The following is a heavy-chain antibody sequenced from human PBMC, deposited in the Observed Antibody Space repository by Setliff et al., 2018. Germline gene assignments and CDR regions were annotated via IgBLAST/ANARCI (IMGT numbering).Heavy chain of an antibody. CDR3: ARSSLLSEQQSDAFDI. J-gene: IGHJ3*02. Sequence: SVKVSCKASGGTFSSYAISWVRQAPGQGLEWMGGIIPILGIANYAQKFQGGVTITADESTSTAYMELSSLRSEDTAVYYCARSSLLSEQQSDAFDIWGQGTMVTISS. CDR1: GGTFSSYA. D-gene: IGHD6-13*01. V-gene: IGHV1-69*10. CDR2: IIPILGIA.